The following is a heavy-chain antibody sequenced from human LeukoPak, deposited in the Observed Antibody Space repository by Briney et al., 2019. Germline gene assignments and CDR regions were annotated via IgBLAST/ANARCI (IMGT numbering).Heavy chain of an antibody. CDR3: ARVFADAFDI. J-gene: IGHJ3*02. D-gene: IGHD2-21*01. Sequence: GGSLRLSCAASGFTFSSYSMNWVRQAPGKGVECVSSISSSSSYIYYADSVKGRFTISRDNAKNSLYLQMNSLRAEDTAVYYCARVFADAFDIWGQGTMVTVSS. CDR2: ISSSSSYI. V-gene: IGHV3-21*01. CDR1: GFTFSSYS.